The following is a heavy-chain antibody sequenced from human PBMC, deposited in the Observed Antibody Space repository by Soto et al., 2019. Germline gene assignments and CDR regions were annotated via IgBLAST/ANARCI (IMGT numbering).Heavy chain of an antibody. CDR3: AKDRTVGGGGDCHFDN. Sequence: QVQLVESGGGVVQPGRSLRLSCEASGLTFSHFGMHWVRQAPGKGLEWLTVISYDGSDKYYADSVKGRFTISRDNSKNTLYLQINSRRAEDTAVYYCAKDRTVGGGGDCHFDNWGQGTLVTVSS. D-gene: IGHD2-21*02. CDR2: ISYDGSDK. CDR1: GLTFSHFG. J-gene: IGHJ4*02. V-gene: IGHV3-30*18.